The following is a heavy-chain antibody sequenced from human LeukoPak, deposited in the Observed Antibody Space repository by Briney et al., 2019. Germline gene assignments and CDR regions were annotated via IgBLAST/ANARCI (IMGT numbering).Heavy chain of an antibody. D-gene: IGHD3-10*01. CDR3: ARGEEGYYYGSGSYSNDY. CDR1: GYTFTSYD. Sequence: GASVTVSCKASGYTFTSYDINWVRQATGQGLEWMGWMNPNSGNTGYAQKFQGRVTMSRNTSISTAYMELSSLRSEDTAVYYCARGEEGYYYGSGSYSNDYWGQGTLVTVSS. J-gene: IGHJ4*02. V-gene: IGHV1-8*01. CDR2: MNPNSGNT.